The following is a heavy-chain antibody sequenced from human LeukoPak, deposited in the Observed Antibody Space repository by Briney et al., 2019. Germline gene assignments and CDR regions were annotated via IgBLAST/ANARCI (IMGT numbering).Heavy chain of an antibody. D-gene: IGHD2-2*01. Sequence: PGGTLRLSCAASGFTFSSYVMNWVRHAPAKGLEWVSVISGGGGSTYYADSVKGRFTISRDNSKNTLFLQMNSLRAEDTAVYYCAKGGYCSSTSCYVGWFDPWGQGTLVTVSS. V-gene: IGHV3-23*01. CDR3: AKGGYCSSTSCYVGWFDP. CDR1: GFTFSSYV. J-gene: IGHJ5*02. CDR2: ISGGGGST.